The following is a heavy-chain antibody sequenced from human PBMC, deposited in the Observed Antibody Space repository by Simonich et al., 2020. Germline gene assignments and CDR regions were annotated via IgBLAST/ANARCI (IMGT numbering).Heavy chain of an antibody. CDR1: GYTFTSYG. Sequence: QVQLVQSGAEVKKPGASVKVSCKASGYTFTSYGISWVRQAPGQGLEWMGWIISYNGNTNLAQNVRGRGTMTTDTSTSTAYMELRSLGSDDTAVYYCARASRGTWWYYYFDYWGQGTLVTVSS. D-gene: IGHD2-15*01. CDR3: ARASRGTWWYYYFDY. J-gene: IGHJ4*02. V-gene: IGHV1-18*01. CDR2: IISYNGNT.